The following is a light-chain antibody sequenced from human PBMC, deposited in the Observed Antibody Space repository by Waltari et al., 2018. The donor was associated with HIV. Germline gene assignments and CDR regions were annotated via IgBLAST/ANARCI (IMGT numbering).Light chain of an antibody. Sequence: DIVLTQSPGTLSLSPGERATLSCRASQSVSSSYLDWYQKDSGQAPRLLISGDSSRATGIPDRFSGSGSATEFTLTIARLEAEDFAVYYCKQSETFGQGTRVEIK. CDR3: KQSET. V-gene: IGKV3-20*01. CDR1: QSVSSSY. CDR2: GDS. J-gene: IGKJ1*01.